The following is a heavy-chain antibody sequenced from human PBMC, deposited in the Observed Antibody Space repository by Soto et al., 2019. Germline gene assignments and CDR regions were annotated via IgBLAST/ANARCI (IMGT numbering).Heavy chain of an antibody. J-gene: IGHJ6*02. Sequence: QVQLVQSGAEVKKPGSSVKVSCKASGGTFSSYAISWVRQAPGQGLEWMGGIIPIFDTADYAQKFQGRVTITAEESTSTAYMELSSLRSEDTAVYYCASHGITGTWVYYYGMDVGGQGTTVTVSS. CDR3: ASHGITGTWVYYYGMDV. CDR2: IIPIFDTA. CDR1: GGTFSSYA. D-gene: IGHD1-7*01. V-gene: IGHV1-69*12.